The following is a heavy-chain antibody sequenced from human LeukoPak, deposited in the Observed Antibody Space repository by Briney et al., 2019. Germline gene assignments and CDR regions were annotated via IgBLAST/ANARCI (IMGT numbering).Heavy chain of an antibody. V-gene: IGHV3-48*03. D-gene: IGHD1-26*01. CDR3: VRDSGSRSSGIFDF. CDR2: ISSSGSTI. Sequence: GGSLRLSCAASGFTFSSYEMNWVRQAPGKGLEWVSYISSSGSTIYYADSVKGRFTISRDNAKNSLYLQINSLRVDDTAVYYCVRDSGSRSSGIFDFWGRGTLVTVSS. J-gene: IGHJ4*02. CDR1: GFTFSSYE.